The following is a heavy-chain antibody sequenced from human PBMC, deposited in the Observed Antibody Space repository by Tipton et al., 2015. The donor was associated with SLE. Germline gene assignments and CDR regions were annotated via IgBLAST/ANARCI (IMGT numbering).Heavy chain of an antibody. CDR3: ARARRTTSSHFDH. Sequence: TLSLTCTVSGDSISNGDDYWSWIRQPPGKGLEWIGNIYYTGSTYYNPSLESRLTISIDTSKNQFSLRLTSMTPADTALYYCARARRTTSSHFDHWGQGTLVTVSS. V-gene: IGHV4-31*03. J-gene: IGHJ4*02. CDR1: GDSISNGDDY. D-gene: IGHD1-14*01. CDR2: IYYTGST.